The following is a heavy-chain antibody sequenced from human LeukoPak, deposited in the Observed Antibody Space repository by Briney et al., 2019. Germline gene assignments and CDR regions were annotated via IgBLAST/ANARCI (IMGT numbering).Heavy chain of an antibody. Sequence: GESLKISWEGSGYSFTSNWIGWVRQMPGKGLEWMGIVYPSDSDTKYSPSFQGHVTISAAKSINTAYLQWSSLRASDTAMYFCTRLDSSGYYYWGRGTRVTVSS. J-gene: IGHJ4*02. CDR2: VYPSDSDT. CDR3: TRLDSSGYYY. D-gene: IGHD6-19*01. CDR1: GYSFTSNW. V-gene: IGHV5-51*01.